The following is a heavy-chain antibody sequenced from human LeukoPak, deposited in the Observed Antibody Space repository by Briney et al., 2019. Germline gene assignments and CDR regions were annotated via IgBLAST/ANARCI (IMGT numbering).Heavy chain of an antibody. V-gene: IGHV3-64D*08. CDR1: GFTLSIYA. Sequence: PGRSLRLSCGASGFTLSIYAMHWVRHAPEEGLEYVSRININGCSTYYADSVRGIFNIYRENHKNTLYLQMHTVRPEYTAVFYCMKTMVSFGGLIRNDAFDIWGQGTMVTVSS. CDR3: MKTMVSFGGLIRNDAFDI. CDR2: ININGCST. J-gene: IGHJ3*02. D-gene: IGHD3-16*01.